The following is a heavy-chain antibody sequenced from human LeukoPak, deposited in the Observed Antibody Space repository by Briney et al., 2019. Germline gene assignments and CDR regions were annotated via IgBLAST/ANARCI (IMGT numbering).Heavy chain of an antibody. CDR3: ARGPQRELTGGYYFDY. Sequence: PGGSLRLSCAVSGFTFSSYVMSWVRQAPGKGLEWVSSISASGGSTYDADSVKGRFTISRDNSKNTLYLQMNSLRAEDTAVYYCARGPQRELTGGYYFDYWGQGTLVTVSS. CDR2: ISASGGST. CDR1: GFTFSSYV. D-gene: IGHD1-26*01. V-gene: IGHV3-23*01. J-gene: IGHJ4*02.